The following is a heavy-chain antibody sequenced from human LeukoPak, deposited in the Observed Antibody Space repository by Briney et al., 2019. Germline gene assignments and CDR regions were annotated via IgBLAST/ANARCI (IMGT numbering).Heavy chain of an antibody. CDR1: GFTFSNAW. CDR2: IKSKTDGGTT. D-gene: IGHD2-2*01. CDR3: TTDPNCSSTSCWPYYYYYMDV. J-gene: IGHJ6*03. V-gene: IGHV3-15*01. Sequence: PGGSLRLSCAASGFTFSNAWMSWVRQAPGKGLEWVGRIKSKTDGGTTDYAAPVKGRFTISRDDSKNTLYLQMNSLKTEDTAVYYCTTDPNCSSTSCWPYYYYYMDVWGKGTTVTVSS.